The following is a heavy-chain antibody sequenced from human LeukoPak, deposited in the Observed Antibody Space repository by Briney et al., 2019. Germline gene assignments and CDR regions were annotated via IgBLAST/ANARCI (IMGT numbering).Heavy chain of an antibody. CDR1: GFTFDDYA. CDR2: ISWNSGSI. J-gene: IGHJ4*02. D-gene: IGHD4-17*01. CDR3: AKDMNTVTTTFDY. V-gene: IGHV3-9*01. Sequence: GGSLRLSCAASGFTFDDYAMHWVRHAPGKGLEWVSGISWNSGSIGYADSVKGRFTISRDNAKNSLYLQMNSLRAEDTALYYCAKDMNTVTTTFDYWGQGTLVTVSS.